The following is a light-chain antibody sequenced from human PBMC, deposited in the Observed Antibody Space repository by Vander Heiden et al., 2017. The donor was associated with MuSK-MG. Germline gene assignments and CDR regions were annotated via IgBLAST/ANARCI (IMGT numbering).Light chain of an antibody. CDR1: SANSGAGFA. Sequence: QSVLTQKPSVSGAPGQRFTISCTGSSANSGAGFAVHWYQPPPGTAPRLLIFANNNRPSGVPDRFSGSKSGTSASLAITGLQPEDDADYYCQSYDSGHLIFGGGTKVTVL. CDR2: ANN. J-gene: IGLJ2*01. CDR3: QSYDSGHLI. V-gene: IGLV1-40*01.